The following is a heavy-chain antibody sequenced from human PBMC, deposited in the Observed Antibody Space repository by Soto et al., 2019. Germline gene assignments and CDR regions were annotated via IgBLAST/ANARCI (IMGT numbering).Heavy chain of an antibody. CDR1: GGSISSYY. D-gene: IGHD2-21*02. J-gene: IGHJ4*02. Sequence: SETLSLTCTVSGGSISSYYWSWIRQPPGKGLEWIGYIYYSGSTNYNPSLKSRVTISVDTSKNQFSLKLGSPTSEDTAVYYCARGGGIVVVTAPYDHWGQGTLVTVSS. V-gene: IGHV4-59*01. CDR3: ARGGGIVVVTAPYDH. CDR2: IYYSGST.